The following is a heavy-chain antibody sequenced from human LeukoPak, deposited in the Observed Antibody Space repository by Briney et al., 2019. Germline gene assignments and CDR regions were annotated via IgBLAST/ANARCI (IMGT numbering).Heavy chain of an antibody. CDR1: GYTFRSYG. Sequence: GASVKVSCKASGYTFRSYGISWVRQAPGQGLEWMGWINPNSGGTNYAQKFQGRVTMTRDTSISTAYMELSRLRSDDTAVYYCARAAWFGENDPWGQGTLVTVSS. D-gene: IGHD3-10*01. CDR3: ARAAWFGENDP. V-gene: IGHV1-2*02. CDR2: INPNSGGT. J-gene: IGHJ5*02.